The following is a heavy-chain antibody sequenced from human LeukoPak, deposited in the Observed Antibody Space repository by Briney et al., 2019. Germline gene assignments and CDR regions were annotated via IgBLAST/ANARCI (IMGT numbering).Heavy chain of an antibody. V-gene: IGHV3-7*01. CDR2: INQGGSDK. Sequence: GGSLRLSCAAPGFTFSGHWMSWVRQAPEKGLEWVANINQGGSDKYYVDSVKGRFTISRDNANNLLYLQMNSLRGEDTAVYYCTRDRSRAEDDWGQGTLVTVSS. J-gene: IGHJ4*02. CDR3: TRDRSRAEDD. CDR1: GFTFSGHW. D-gene: IGHD1-14*01.